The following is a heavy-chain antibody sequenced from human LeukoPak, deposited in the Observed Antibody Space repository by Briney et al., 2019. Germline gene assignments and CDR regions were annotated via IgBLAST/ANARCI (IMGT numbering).Heavy chain of an antibody. CDR1: GFTVSSYS. V-gene: IGHV3-48*01. Sequence: GWSLRLSCAASGFTVSSYSMNWARQAPGKGLEWVSYISSSSSTIYYADSVKGRFTISRDNAKNSLYLQMNSLRAEDTAVYYCARNYYDSSGSPTAYWGQGTLVTVSS. D-gene: IGHD3-22*01. CDR3: ARNYYDSSGSPTAY. J-gene: IGHJ4*02. CDR2: ISSSSSTI.